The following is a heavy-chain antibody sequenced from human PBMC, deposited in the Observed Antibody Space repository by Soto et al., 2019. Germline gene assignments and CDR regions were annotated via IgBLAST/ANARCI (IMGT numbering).Heavy chain of an antibody. J-gene: IGHJ3*02. CDR3: ARDVGITGTHDAFDI. CDR2: IYYSGST. CDR1: GGSISGGGYY. Sequence: QVQLQESGPGLVKPSQTLSLTCTVSGGSISGGGYYWSWIRQHPGKGLEWIGYIYYSGSTYYNPSFKSRVTISLDTSKYQFSLKLSSVTAADTAVYYCARDVGITGTHDAFDIWGQGTMVTVSS. D-gene: IGHD1-7*01. V-gene: IGHV4-31*03.